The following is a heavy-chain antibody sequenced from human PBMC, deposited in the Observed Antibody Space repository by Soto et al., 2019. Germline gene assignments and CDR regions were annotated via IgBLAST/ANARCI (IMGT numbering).Heavy chain of an antibody. CDR3: ARGKLLEWLSKTGEFDY. CDR1: GFTFSSYS. V-gene: IGHV3-21*01. CDR2: ISSSSSYI. Sequence: PGGSLRLSCAASGFTFSSYSMNWVRQAPGKGLEWVSSISSSSSYIYYADSVKGRFTISRDNAKNSLYLQMNSLRAEDTAVYYCARGKLLEWLSKTGEFDYWGQGTLVPVSS. J-gene: IGHJ4*02. D-gene: IGHD3-3*01.